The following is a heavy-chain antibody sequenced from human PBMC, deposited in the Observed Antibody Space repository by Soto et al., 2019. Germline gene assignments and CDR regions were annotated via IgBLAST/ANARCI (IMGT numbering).Heavy chain of an antibody. CDR2: ISAYNGNT. J-gene: IGHJ6*02. CDR3: ARDTVVVPAASLYHYYGMDV. D-gene: IGHD2-2*01. V-gene: IGHV1-18*01. CDR1: GYTFTSYG. Sequence: ASVKVSCKASGYTFTSYGISWVRQAPGQGLEWMGWISAYNGNTNYAQKLQGRVTMTTDTSTSTAYMELRSLRSDDTAVYYCARDTVVVPAASLYHYYGMDVWGQGTTVTVSS.